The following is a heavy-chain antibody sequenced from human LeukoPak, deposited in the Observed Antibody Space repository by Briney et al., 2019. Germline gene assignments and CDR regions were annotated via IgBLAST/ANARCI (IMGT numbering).Heavy chain of an antibody. Sequence: GGSLRLSCAASGFTFISYWMSWVRQAPGKGLEWFSAISGSGGSTYYADSVKGRFTISRDNSKNTLYLQMNSLRAEDTAVYYCARTVPVVTAIISYYYYMDVWGKGTTVTISS. D-gene: IGHD2-21*02. V-gene: IGHV3-23*01. CDR2: ISGSGGST. J-gene: IGHJ6*03. CDR1: GFTFISYW. CDR3: ARTVPVVTAIISYYYYMDV.